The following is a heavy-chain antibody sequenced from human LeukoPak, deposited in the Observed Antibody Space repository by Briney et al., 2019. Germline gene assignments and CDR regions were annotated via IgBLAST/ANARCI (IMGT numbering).Heavy chain of an antibody. Sequence: SQTLSLTCAISGDSVSSNSAAWNWIRQSPSRGLEWLGRTYYRSKWYNDYAVSVKSRITINPDTSKNQFSLQLNSVTPEDTAVYYCARVARFGGLFPNWFDPWGQGTLVTVFS. CDR3: ARVARFGGLFPNWFDP. J-gene: IGHJ5*02. D-gene: IGHD3-10*01. CDR2: TYYRSKWYN. CDR1: GDSVSSNSAA. V-gene: IGHV6-1*01.